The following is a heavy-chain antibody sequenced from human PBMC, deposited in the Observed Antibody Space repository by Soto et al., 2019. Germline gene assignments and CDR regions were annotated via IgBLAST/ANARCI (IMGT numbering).Heavy chain of an antibody. D-gene: IGHD3-22*01. CDR2: ISYDGSNK. V-gene: IGHV3-30-3*01. CDR3: ARAIDRHYYYGMDV. Sequence: GGSLRLSCAASGFTFSSYAMHWVRQAPGKGLEWVAVISYDGSNKYYADSVKGRFTISRDNSKNTLYLQMNSLRAEDTAVYYCARAIDRHYYYGMDVWGQGTTVIVSS. J-gene: IGHJ6*02. CDR1: GFTFSSYA.